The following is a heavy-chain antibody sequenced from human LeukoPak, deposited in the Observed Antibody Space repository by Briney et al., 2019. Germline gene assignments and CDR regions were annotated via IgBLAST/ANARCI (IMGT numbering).Heavy chain of an antibody. J-gene: IGHJ6*02. D-gene: IGHD3-3*01. Sequence: SETLSLTCAVYGGSFSGYYWSWIRQPPGKGLEWIGEINHSGSTNYNPSLKSRVTISVDTSKNQFSLKLSSVTAADTAVYYCARGRPLTIFGVAYYYYGMDVWGQGTTVTVSS. CDR1: GGSFSGYY. CDR2: INHSGST. CDR3: ARGRPLTIFGVAYYYYGMDV. V-gene: IGHV4-34*01.